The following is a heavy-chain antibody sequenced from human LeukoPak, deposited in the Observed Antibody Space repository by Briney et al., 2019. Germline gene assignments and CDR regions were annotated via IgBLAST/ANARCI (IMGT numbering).Heavy chain of an antibody. CDR3: TTQVVPVATIDYYYYGMDV. J-gene: IGHJ6*02. CDR2: IKSKSDGGTT. D-gene: IGHD2-2*01. V-gene: IGHV3-15*01. CDR1: GFTFSNAW. Sequence: GGSLRLSCAASGFTFSNAWMSWVRQAPGKGLEWVGRIKSKSDGGTTDYAAHVKGRFTISRDDSKNTLYLQMNSLKSEDTAVYYCTTQVVPVATIDYYYYGMDVWGQGTTATVSS.